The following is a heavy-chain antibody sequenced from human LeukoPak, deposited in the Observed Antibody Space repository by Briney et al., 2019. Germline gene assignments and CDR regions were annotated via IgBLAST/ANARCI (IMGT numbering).Heavy chain of an antibody. Sequence: SETLSLTCAVSGYSISSNYWWTWVRQPPGKGLEWIGEIHHSGSTNYSPSLKSRVTISVDNSRNQFSLGLSSVSAADTAVYYCARVGRRWLRFDYWGQGTLVTVSS. D-gene: IGHD5-24*01. V-gene: IGHV4-4*02. CDR3: ARVGRRWLRFDY. CDR1: GYSISSNYW. J-gene: IGHJ4*02. CDR2: IHHSGST.